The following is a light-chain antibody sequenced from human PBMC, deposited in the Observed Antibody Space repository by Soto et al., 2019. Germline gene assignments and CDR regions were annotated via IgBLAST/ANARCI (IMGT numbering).Light chain of an antibody. CDR2: EGS. Sequence: QSALTQPASVSGSPGQSIIISGTGTSSDIGSYNLVSWYQQHPGKAPKLMIYEGSKRPSGVSNRFSGSKSGNTASLTISGLQAEDEADYYCCSYAGSSTYVVFGGGTKLTVL. J-gene: IGLJ2*01. CDR1: SSDIGSYNL. V-gene: IGLV2-23*01. CDR3: CSYAGSSTYVV.